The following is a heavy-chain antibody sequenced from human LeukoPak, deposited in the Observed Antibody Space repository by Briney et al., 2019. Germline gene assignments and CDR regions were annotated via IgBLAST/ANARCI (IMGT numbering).Heavy chain of an antibody. CDR1: GFTFSSYA. CDR2: IIGSGGST. D-gene: IGHD5-24*01. J-gene: IGHJ4*02. V-gene: IGHV3-23*01. CDR3: ARGGMGTFDS. Sequence: GGSLRLSCAASGFTFSSYAMSWVRQAPGKGLEWVSAIIGSGGSTYYADSVKGRFTISRDNSKNTLYLQMNSLRAEDTAVYYCARGGMGTFDSWGQGTLVTVSS.